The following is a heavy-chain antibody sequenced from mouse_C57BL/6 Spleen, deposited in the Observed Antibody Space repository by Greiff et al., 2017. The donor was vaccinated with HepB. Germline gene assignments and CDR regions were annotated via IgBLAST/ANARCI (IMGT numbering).Heavy chain of an antibody. CDR2: INPSSGYT. J-gene: IGHJ4*01. D-gene: IGHD2-1*01. CDR1: GYTFTSYT. V-gene: IGHV1-4*01. Sequence: QVQLQQSGAELARPGASVKMSCKASGYTFTSYTMHWVKQRPGQGLEWIGYINPSSGYTKYNQKFKDKATLTADKSSSTAYMQLRSLTSEDSAVYYCARVTPYAMDYWGQGTSVTVSS. CDR3: ARVTPYAMDY.